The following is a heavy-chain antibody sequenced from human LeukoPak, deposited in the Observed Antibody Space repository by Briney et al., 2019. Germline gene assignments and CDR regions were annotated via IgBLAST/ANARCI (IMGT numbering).Heavy chain of an antibody. J-gene: IGHJ4*02. CDR3: ATIGIPDFDY. D-gene: IGHD5-18*01. Sequence: ASVKVSCKTSGYTFTGYYMHWVRQAPRQGLEWMGWINPNSGGTNYAQKFQGRVTMTRDTSISTACMELSRLRSDDTAVYYCATIGIPDFDYWGQGTLVTVSS. CDR1: GYTFTGYY. V-gene: IGHV1-2*02. CDR2: INPNSGGT.